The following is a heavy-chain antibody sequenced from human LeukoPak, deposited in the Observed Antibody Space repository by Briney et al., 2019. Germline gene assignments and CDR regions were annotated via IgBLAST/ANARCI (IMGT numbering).Heavy chain of an antibody. CDR3: ATALPDCSSTSCYTPLDY. D-gene: IGHD2-2*02. J-gene: IGHJ4*02. V-gene: IGHV1-24*01. CDR2: FDPEDGET. CDR1: GYTLTDLS. Sequence: ASVKVSCKVSGYTLTDLSMHWVRQAPGKGLEWMGGFDPEDGETIYAQKFQGRVTMTEDTSTDTAYMELSSLRSEDTAVYYCATALPDCSSTSCYTPLDYWGQGTLVTVSS.